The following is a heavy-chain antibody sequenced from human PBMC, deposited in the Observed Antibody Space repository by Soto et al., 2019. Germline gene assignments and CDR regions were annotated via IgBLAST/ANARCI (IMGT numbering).Heavy chain of an antibody. Sequence: EVQLLESGGGLVQPGGSLRLSCAASGFTFNNYAMTWVRQAPGKGLEWVSAISGGGDTTSYAESVKGPFTVSRDGSKNSLDLHMIRLRAEDSSLYYCAKGRGGSGSLTPRVDFWGQGTLVTVSS. CDR3: AKGRGGSGSLTPRVDF. V-gene: IGHV3-23*01. D-gene: IGHD3-10*01. J-gene: IGHJ4*02. CDR1: GFTFNNYA. CDR2: ISGGGDTT.